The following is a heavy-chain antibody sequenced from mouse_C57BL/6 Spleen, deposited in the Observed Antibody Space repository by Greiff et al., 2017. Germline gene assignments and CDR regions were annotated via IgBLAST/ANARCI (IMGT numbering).Heavy chain of an antibody. V-gene: IGHV1-80*01. Sequence: QVQLQQSGAELVKPGASVKISCKASGYAFSSYWMNWVKQRPGKGLAWIGQIYPGDGDTNYNGKFKGKATLTADKSSSTAYMQLSSLTSEDSAVYFCARSVDGSSYFDYWGQGTTLTVSS. CDR3: ARSVDGSSYFDY. D-gene: IGHD1-1*01. CDR1: GYAFSSYW. J-gene: IGHJ2*01. CDR2: IYPGDGDT.